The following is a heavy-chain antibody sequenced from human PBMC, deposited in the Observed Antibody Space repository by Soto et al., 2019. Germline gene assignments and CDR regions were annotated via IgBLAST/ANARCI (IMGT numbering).Heavy chain of an antibody. CDR3: ARTMTTVDPLDY. CDR1: GGTFSSYA. J-gene: IGHJ4*02. D-gene: IGHD4-17*01. V-gene: IGHV1-69*13. Sequence: ASVKVSCKASGGTFSSYAISWVRQAPGQGLEWMGGIIPIFGTANYAQKFQGRITITADESTSTAYMELSSLRSEDTAVYYCARTMTTVDPLDYWGQGTLVTVSS. CDR2: IIPIFGTA.